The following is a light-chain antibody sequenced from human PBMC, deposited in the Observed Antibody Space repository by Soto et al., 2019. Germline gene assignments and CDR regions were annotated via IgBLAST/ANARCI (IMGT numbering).Light chain of an antibody. J-gene: IGLJ2*01. CDR1: SSDVGGYNY. CDR3: SSYTSSSTLV. V-gene: IGLV2-14*01. Sequence: QSALTQPASVSGSPGQSITISCTGTSSDVGGYNYVSWYQQHPGKAPKFMIYDVSNRPSGVSNRFSGSKSGNTASLPISGLQAEDEADYYCSSYTSSSTLVFGGGTKLTVL. CDR2: DVS.